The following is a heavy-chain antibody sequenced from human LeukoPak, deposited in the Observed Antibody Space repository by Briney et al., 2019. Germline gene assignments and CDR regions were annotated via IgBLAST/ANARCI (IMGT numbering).Heavy chain of an antibody. Sequence: SETLSLTCTVSGGSISSSSYYWGWIRQPPGKGLEWIGSIYYSGSTYYNPSLKSRVTISVDTSKNQFSLKLSSVTAADTAVYYCARHLRSWRLIDYLGQGTLVTVSS. V-gene: IGHV4-39*01. CDR2: IYYSGST. D-gene: IGHD6-13*01. J-gene: IGHJ4*02. CDR3: ARHLRSWRLIDY. CDR1: GGSISSSSYY.